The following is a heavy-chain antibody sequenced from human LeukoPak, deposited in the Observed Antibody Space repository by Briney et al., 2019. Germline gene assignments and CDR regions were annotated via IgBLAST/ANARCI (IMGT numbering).Heavy chain of an antibody. V-gene: IGHV3-23*01. CDR3: AKSSSVNIAAAGTGY. Sequence: GGSLRLSCAASGFTFSSYAMSWVRQAPGKGLEWVSAISGSGGSTYYADSVKGRFTISRDNSKNTLYLQMNSLRAEDTAVYYCAKSSSVNIAAAGTGYWGQGTLVTVSS. J-gene: IGHJ4*02. D-gene: IGHD6-13*01. CDR1: GFTFSSYA. CDR2: ISGSGGST.